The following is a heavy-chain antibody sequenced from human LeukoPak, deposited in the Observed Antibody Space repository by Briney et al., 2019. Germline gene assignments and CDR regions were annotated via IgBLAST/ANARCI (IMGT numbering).Heavy chain of an antibody. D-gene: IGHD5-24*01. CDR2: ISYDGSNK. V-gene: IGHV3-30-3*01. J-gene: IGHJ5*02. Sequence: GGSLRLSCAASGFTFSSYAMNWVRQAPGKGLEWVAVISYDGSNKYYADSVKGRFTISRDNSKNTLYLQMNSLRAEDTAVYYCARDARRDGYNRNWFDPWGQGTLVTVSS. CDR3: ARDARRDGYNRNWFDP. CDR1: GFTFSSYA.